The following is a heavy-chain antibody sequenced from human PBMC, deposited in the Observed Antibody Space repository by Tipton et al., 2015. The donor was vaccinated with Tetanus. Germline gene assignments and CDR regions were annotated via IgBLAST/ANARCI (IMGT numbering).Heavy chain of an antibody. Sequence: QLVQSGAEVKKPGASVKVSCKASGYTFTGYYMYWVRQAPGQGLEWMGWIDPNRGGTVYAQKFQGRVTMTRDTSISTAYMELRSLRSDDTAVYYCARDRGDYIYYGMDVWGPGTTVTVS. J-gene: IGHJ6*02. CDR2: IDPNRGGT. D-gene: IGHD3-22*01. CDR1: GYTFTGYY. CDR3: ARDRGDYIYYGMDV. V-gene: IGHV1-2*02.